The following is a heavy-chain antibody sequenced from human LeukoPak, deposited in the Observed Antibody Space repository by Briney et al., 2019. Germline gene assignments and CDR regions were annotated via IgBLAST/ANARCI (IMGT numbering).Heavy chain of an antibody. CDR3: ARHYSSSWSGSYFDY. J-gene: IGHJ4*02. V-gene: IGHV4-59*08. D-gene: IGHD6-13*01. CDR1: GGSISSYY. Sequence: PSETLSLTCTVSGGSISSYYWSWIRQPPGKGLEWIGYIYYSENTNYNPSLKSRVTISVDTSKNQFSLKLSSVTAADTAVYYCARHYSSSWSGSYFDYWGQGTLVTVSS. CDR2: IYYSENT.